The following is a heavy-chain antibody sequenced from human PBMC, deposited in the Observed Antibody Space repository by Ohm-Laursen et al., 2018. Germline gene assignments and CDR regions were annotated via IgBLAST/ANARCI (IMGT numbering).Heavy chain of an antibody. Sequence: SLRLSCSASGFTFSSYDMHWVRQAPGKGLEWVAVISYDGSNKYYADSMKGRFTISRDNSKNTLYLQMNSLRAEDTAVYYCATVGTDTSDDAFDIWGQGTMVTVSS. CDR1: GFTFSSYD. CDR2: ISYDGSNK. D-gene: IGHD1-14*01. V-gene: IGHV3-30*03. J-gene: IGHJ3*02. CDR3: ATVGTDTSDDAFDI.